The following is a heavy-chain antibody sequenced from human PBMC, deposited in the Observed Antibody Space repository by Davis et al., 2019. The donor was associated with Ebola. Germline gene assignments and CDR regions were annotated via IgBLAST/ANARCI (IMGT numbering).Heavy chain of an antibody. J-gene: IGHJ5*02. Sequence: GESLKISCKGSGYSFTSYWIGWVRQMPGKGLEWMGIIYPGDSDTRYSPSFQGQVTISADKSISTAYLQWSSLKASDTAMYYCARHKIGGMANNWFDPWGQGTLVTVSS. CDR3: ARHKIGGMANNWFDP. CDR1: GYSFTSYW. V-gene: IGHV5-51*01. D-gene: IGHD1-26*01. CDR2: IYPGDSDT.